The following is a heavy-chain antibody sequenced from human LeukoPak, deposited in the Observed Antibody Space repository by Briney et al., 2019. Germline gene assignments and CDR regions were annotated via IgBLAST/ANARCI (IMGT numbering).Heavy chain of an antibody. Sequence: GASVKVSCKASGYIFTSYNIYWVRQAPGQGLEWMGIINPSGGSTSYAQKFQGRVTMTRDMSTSTVYMELSSLRSEDTAVYYCARDSSIAVAGLFDYWGQGTLVTVSP. CDR1: GYIFTSYN. D-gene: IGHD6-19*01. CDR3: ARDSSIAVAGLFDY. J-gene: IGHJ4*02. CDR2: INPSGGST. V-gene: IGHV1-46*01.